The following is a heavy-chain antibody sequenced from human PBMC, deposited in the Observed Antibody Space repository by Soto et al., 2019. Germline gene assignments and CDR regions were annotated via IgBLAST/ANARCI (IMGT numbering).Heavy chain of an antibody. J-gene: IGHJ4*02. V-gene: IGHV3-23*01. Sequence: DVHLLESGGGLVQPGGSLRLSCAASGFMFSAYAMHWVRQAPGQGLEWVSSMSGTSADTYYADSVKGRVTVFRDSSKDILYLQLNSLRAEDTALYFCAREDGGGPLDYWGQGTLVIVSS. CDR3: AREDGGGPLDY. D-gene: IGHD2-15*01. CDR2: MSGTSADT. CDR1: GFMFSAYA.